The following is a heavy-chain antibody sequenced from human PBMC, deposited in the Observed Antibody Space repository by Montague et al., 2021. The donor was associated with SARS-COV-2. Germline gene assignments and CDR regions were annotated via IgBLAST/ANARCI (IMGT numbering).Heavy chain of an antibody. CDR1: GGSISSYY. Sequence: SETLSLTCTVSGGSISSYYWSWIRQPPGKGLQWIGHIYYSGSTIYNPSLESRVTMTVDTSNNQFSLTVNSVTAADTAVYYCARGVVAAAHVVDYWGRGPLVTVSS. V-gene: IGHV4-59*12. J-gene: IGHJ4*02. CDR3: ARGVVAAAHVVDY. CDR2: IYYSGST. D-gene: IGHD2-15*01.